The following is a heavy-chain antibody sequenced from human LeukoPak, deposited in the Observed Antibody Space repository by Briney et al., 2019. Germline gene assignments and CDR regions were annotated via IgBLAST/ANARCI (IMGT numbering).Heavy chain of an antibody. J-gene: IGHJ4*02. CDR2: IGSDGGST. CDR3: ARGGSGNFYY. CDR1: GGTFGGYW. V-gene: IGHV3-74*03. Sequence: GASVKVSCKASGGTFGGYWMNWVRQAPGKGLVWVSRIGSDGGSTTYADSVKGRFTISRDNAKNTLYLQMTSLRAEDTAVYYCARGGSGNFYYWGQGTLVAVSS. D-gene: IGHD1-26*01.